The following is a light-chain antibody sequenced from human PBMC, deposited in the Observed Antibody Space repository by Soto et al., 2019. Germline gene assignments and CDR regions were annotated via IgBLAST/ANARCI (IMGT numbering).Light chain of an antibody. CDR2: GNS. CDR1: RSNIGAGYD. J-gene: IGLJ2*01. CDR3: QSYDSSLSGYVV. Sequence: QSVLTQPPSVSGAPGQRVTISCTGSRSNIGAGYDVQWYQQLPGTAPKLLIYGNSNRPSGVPDRFSGAKSGTSASLAITGLQAEDEADYYCQSYDSSLSGYVVFGGGTKLTVL. V-gene: IGLV1-40*01.